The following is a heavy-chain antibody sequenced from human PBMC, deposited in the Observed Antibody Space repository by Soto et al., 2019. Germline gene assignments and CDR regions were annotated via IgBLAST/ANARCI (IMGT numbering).Heavy chain of an antibody. V-gene: IGHV3-23*01. D-gene: IGHD1-1*01. CDR1: GFIFRNYA. CDR2: ISKTGTGR. Sequence: EVQLLESGGGLIQPGGSLRLSCAASGFIFRNYAMSWVRQAPGKGLEWVSAISKTGTGRWYADSVKDRFTISRDNSKSTVYLQVNSLRVEDTATYYCAKETTIPGFAESWGQGTLVTVSS. CDR3: AKETTIPGFAES. J-gene: IGHJ5*02.